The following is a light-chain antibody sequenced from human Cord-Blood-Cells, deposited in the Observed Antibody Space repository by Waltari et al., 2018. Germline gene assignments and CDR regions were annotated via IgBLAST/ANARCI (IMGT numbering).Light chain of an antibody. CDR1: QSVLYSSNNKNY. CDR2: WAS. V-gene: IGKV4-1*01. J-gene: IGKJ2*03. CDR3: QQYYSTPYS. Sequence: DIVMTQSPDSLAVSLGERATINCKSSQSVLYSSNNKNYLAWYQQKPGWPPKLLIYWASTRQSVVPYRFSGSGSGTDFTRTISSLQAEDVAVYYCQQYYSTPYSFGQGTKLEIK.